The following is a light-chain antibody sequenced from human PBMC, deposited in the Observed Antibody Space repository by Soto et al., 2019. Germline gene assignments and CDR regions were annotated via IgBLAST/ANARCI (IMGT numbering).Light chain of an antibody. CDR1: QSIDNW. Sequence: DIQMTQSPSTLSASVGERVTITCRASQSIDNWLAWYQEKPGKAPKLLIYKTSTIASGVPSRFSGSASGTEFTLTISSLQPDDFATYYCQQYYTMYTFGRGTRLEI. J-gene: IGKJ2*01. CDR3: QQYYTMYT. V-gene: IGKV1-5*03. CDR2: KTS.